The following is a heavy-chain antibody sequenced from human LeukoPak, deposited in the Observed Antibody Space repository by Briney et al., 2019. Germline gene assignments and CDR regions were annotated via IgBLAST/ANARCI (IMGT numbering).Heavy chain of an antibody. J-gene: IGHJ4*02. D-gene: IGHD3-3*01. CDR1: GFTFSSYS. CDR2: ISSSSSYI. CDR3: ARATDDFWSGYYGY. Sequence: GGSLRLSCAASGFTFSSYSMNWVRQAPGKGLEWVSSISSSSSYIYYADSVKGRFTISRDNAKNSLYLQMNSLRAEDTAVYYRARATDDFWSGYYGYWGQGTLVTVSS. V-gene: IGHV3-21*01.